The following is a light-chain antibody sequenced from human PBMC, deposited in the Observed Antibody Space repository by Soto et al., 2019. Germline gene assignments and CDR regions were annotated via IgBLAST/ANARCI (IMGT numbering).Light chain of an antibody. J-gene: IGKJ1*01. CDR2: DAL. CDR1: PSVSNS. CDR3: QQANSFPPWT. V-gene: IGKV3-11*01. Sequence: ESVLTQSPATLSLSPGERATLSCRASPSVSNSLAWYQHKPGQAPRLLIYDALNRATGVPTRFSGSGSGTDFTLTISSLEPEDFATYYCQQANSFPPWTFGQGTKVEIK.